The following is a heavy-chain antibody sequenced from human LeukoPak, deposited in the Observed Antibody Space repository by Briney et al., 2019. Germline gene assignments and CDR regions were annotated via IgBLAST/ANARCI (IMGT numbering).Heavy chain of an antibody. CDR2: INPDSGGT. V-gene: IGHV1-2*02. CDR3: AGAGYSGNYYYYFDF. CDR1: GYTFTGYY. J-gene: IGHJ4*02. Sequence: GASVKVSCKASGYTFTGYYMHWVRKAPVQGLEWVGWINPDSGGTNYAQKFQGRVTMTRDTSTSTVYMQLSRLRSDDTAVYYCAGAGYSGNYYYYFDFWGQGTLVTVSS. D-gene: IGHD1-26*01.